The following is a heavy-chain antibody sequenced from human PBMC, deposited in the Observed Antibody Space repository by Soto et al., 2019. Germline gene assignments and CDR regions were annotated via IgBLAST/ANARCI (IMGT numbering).Heavy chain of an antibody. Sequence: SETLSLTCTVSSGSISSTIYSWDWIRQPPGKGLEWIGSIFYSGSTYYNPSLKSRVTISVGTSKNQFSLELSSVTAADTAVYYCARGRHHETSGYYSGGWYYFDHWGQGTRVTVSS. CDR2: IFYSGST. D-gene: IGHD3-22*01. CDR1: SGSISSTIYS. CDR3: ARGRHHETSGYYSGGWYYFDH. J-gene: IGHJ4*02. V-gene: IGHV4-39*01.